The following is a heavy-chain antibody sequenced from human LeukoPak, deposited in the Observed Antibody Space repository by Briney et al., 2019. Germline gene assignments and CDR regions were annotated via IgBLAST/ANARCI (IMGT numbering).Heavy chain of an antibody. Sequence: PGGPLRLSCAASGLTLSDHYMDWVRQAPGKGLEWVGRTRNKVNGYTTEYAASVKGRFTISRDDSKNSLYLQLSSLKTEDTAMYYCVRVRGSGWDQNYFDCWGQGTLVTVSS. D-gene: IGHD6-19*01. V-gene: IGHV3-72*01. CDR2: TRNKVNGYTT. CDR3: VRVRGSGWDQNYFDC. J-gene: IGHJ4*02. CDR1: GLTLSDHY.